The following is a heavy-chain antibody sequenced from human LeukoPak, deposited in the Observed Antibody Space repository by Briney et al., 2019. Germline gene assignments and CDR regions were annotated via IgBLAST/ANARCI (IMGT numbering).Heavy chain of an antibody. D-gene: IGHD2-21*02. V-gene: IGHV1-2*02. CDR1: GYTFTVCC. CDR2: INPNSGSR. J-gene: IGHJ3*02. Sequence: ASVKVSCKASGYTFTVCCMRLVRQAPGQGLEWVGWINPNSGSRNYAQKVQGRVTMTRDTSISTDYMELSRLSSDDTAVYPCAREAYCGGDCYTSNAAFDIWGKGTMITVSS. CDR3: AREAYCGGDCYTSNAAFDI.